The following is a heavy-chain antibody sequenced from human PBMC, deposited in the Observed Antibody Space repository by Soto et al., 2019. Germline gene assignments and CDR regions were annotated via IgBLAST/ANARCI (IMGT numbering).Heavy chain of an antibody. CDR3: ASDGSGSSWSPHDY. Sequence: SVKVSCKASGGTFSSYAISWVRQAPGQGLEWTGGIIPIFGTANYAQKFQGRVTITADESTSTAYMELSSLRSEDTAVYYCASDGSGSSWSPHDYWGQGTLVTVSS. V-gene: IGHV1-69*13. J-gene: IGHJ4*02. CDR2: IIPIFGTA. CDR1: GGTFSSYA. D-gene: IGHD6-13*01.